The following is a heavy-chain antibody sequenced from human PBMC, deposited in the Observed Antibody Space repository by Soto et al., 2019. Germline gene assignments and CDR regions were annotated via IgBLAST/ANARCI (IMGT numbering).Heavy chain of an antibody. CDR1: GGSITTGGRY. J-gene: IGHJ3*02. Sequence: QVRLQEWGPGLVKPSQTLSLKCSVSGGSITTGGRYWSWIRQLRGKGLEWIGDIYYSGNTYYNGSLIGRVAISVEAAKNQFSLQLSAVTAADTAVYYCVQARVFTGGDGFDIWGQGRLVTVSS. V-gene: IGHV4-31*02. D-gene: IGHD1-1*01. CDR3: VQARVFTGGDGFDI. CDR2: IYYSGNT.